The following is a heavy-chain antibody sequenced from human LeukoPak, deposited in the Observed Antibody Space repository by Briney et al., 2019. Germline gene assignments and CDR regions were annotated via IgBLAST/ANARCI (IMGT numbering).Heavy chain of an antibody. V-gene: IGHV1-69*13. CDR2: IIPIFGTA. J-gene: IGHJ5*02. Sequence: SVKVSCKASGGTFSSYAISWVRQAPGQGLEWMGGIIPIFGTANYAQKFQGRVTITADESTSTAYMELSSLRSEDTAVYYCAREPSPALEDYGDYPWGQGTLVTVSS. D-gene: IGHD4-17*01. CDR3: AREPSPALEDYGDYP. CDR1: GGTFSSYA.